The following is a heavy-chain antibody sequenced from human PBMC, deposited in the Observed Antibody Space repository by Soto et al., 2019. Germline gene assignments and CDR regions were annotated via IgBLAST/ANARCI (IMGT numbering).Heavy chain of an antibody. CDR1: GGTFSSYA. D-gene: IGHD1-26*01. V-gene: IGHV1-69*13. Sequence: GASVKVSCKASGGTFSSYAISWERQAPGQGLVWMGGIIPIFGTANYAQKFQGRVTITADESTSTAYMELSSLRSEDTAVYYCARVSGSYDNWFDPWGQGTLVTVSS. CDR3: ARVSGSYDNWFDP. J-gene: IGHJ5*02. CDR2: IIPIFGTA.